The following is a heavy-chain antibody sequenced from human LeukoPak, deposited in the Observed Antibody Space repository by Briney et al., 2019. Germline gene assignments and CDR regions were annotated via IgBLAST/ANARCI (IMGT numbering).Heavy chain of an antibody. CDR1: GFTFDDYG. J-gene: IGHJ4*02. V-gene: IGHV3-20*04. Sequence: PGGSLRLSCAASGFTFDDYGMSWVRQAPGKGPEWVSGINWNGGSTGYADSVKGRFTISRDNAKNSLYLQMNSLRAEDTALYYCARDQNSGSYRYFDYWGQGTLVTVSS. D-gene: IGHD1-26*01. CDR2: INWNGGST. CDR3: ARDQNSGSYRYFDY.